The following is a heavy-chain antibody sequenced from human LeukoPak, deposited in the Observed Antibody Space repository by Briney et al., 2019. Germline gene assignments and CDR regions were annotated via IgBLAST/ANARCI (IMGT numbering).Heavy chain of an antibody. V-gene: IGHV5-51*01. Sequence: GESLKISCRGSGYSFTSYWIGWVRQLPGKGLEWMGIIYPGASDTRYSPSFQGQVTISADKSISTAYLQWSSLKASDTAMYYCARGQSPGSWYFDYWGQGTLVTVSS. J-gene: IGHJ4*02. CDR3: ARGQSPGSWYFDY. CDR1: GYSFTSYW. CDR2: IYPGASDT.